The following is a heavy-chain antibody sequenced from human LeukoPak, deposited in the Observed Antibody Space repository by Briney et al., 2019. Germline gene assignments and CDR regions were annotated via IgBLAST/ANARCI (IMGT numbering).Heavy chain of an antibody. D-gene: IGHD1-7*01. Sequence: ASVKVSCKASGYTFTSYGISWVRQAPGQGLEWVGWISTYNGYTNYAQKLQGRVTMTTDTSTSTAYMELRSLRSDDTAVYYCARDIGQRVTGTPDDYWGQGTLVTVSS. V-gene: IGHV1-18*01. CDR3: ARDIGQRVTGTPDDY. CDR1: GYTFTSYG. J-gene: IGHJ4*02. CDR2: ISTYNGYT.